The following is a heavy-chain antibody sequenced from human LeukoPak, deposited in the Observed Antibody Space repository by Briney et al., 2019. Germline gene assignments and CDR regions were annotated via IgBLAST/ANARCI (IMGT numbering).Heavy chain of an antibody. CDR3: AKTSASGRPYYFDY. J-gene: IGHJ4*02. CDR1: GSTFSNYA. CDR2: ISASGGST. Sequence: GGSLRLSCAASGSTFSNYAMSWVRQAPGKGLEWVSAISASGGSTNYADSVKGRFTISRDSSKNTVYLQVNRLRTEDTAVYYCAKTSASGRPYYFDYWGQGTLVTVSS. V-gene: IGHV3-23*01. D-gene: IGHD1-14*01.